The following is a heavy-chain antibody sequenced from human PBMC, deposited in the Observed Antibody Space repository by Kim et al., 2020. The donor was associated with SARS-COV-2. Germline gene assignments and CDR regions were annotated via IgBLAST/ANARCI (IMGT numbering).Heavy chain of an antibody. Sequence: GGSLRLSCAASGFTFSSYSISWVRQTPGKGLERISYISSSGTTTYYTDSVKGRFTISRDNAKNSVYLQMNSLRAEDTAVYYCTARLDFLGQGALVIVSS. CDR1: GFTFSSYS. CDR3: TARLDF. V-gene: IGHV3-48*04. CDR2: ISSSGTTT. J-gene: IGHJ4*02.